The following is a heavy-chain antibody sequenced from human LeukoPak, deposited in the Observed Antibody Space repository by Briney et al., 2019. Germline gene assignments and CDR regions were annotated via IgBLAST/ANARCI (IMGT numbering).Heavy chain of an antibody. Sequence: SGTLSLTCAVSGGSISSSNWWSWVRPPPGKGLEWIGEIYHSGSTNYNPSLKSRVTISVDKSKNQFSLRLSSVTAADTAVYYCALHQSTVSGNAFDIWGQGTMVTVSS. CDR1: GGSISSSNW. J-gene: IGHJ3*02. CDR3: ALHQSTVSGNAFDI. D-gene: IGHD4-17*01. CDR2: IYHSGST. V-gene: IGHV4-4*02.